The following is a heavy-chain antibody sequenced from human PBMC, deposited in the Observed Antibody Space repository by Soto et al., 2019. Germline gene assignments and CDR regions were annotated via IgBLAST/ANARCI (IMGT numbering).Heavy chain of an antibody. Sequence: PSETLSLTCTVSGGSINNYYWSWIRQPPGKGLEWIGYVHYTGSTNYNPSLQSRVTILVDTSKNQFFLKLNSVTAADTAVYYCARDTYYSYGSGSRAPYFDYWGQGTLVTVSS. V-gene: IGHV4-59*01. D-gene: IGHD3-22*01. CDR1: GGSINNYY. J-gene: IGHJ4*02. CDR2: VHYTGST. CDR3: ARDTYYSYGSGSRAPYFDY.